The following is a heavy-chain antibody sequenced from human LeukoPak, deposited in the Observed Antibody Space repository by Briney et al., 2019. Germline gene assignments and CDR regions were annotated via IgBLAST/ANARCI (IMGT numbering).Heavy chain of an antibody. J-gene: IGHJ6*03. V-gene: IGHV4-30-4*08. CDR2: IYYSGST. Sequence: SQTLSLTCTVSGGSISGGDYYWSWIRQPPGKGLEWIGYIYYSGSTYYNPSLKSRVTISVDTSKNQFSLKLSSVTAADTAVYYCARARPDYYYYYMDVWGKGTTVTVSS. CDR1: GGSISGGDYY. CDR3: ARARPDYYYYYMDV.